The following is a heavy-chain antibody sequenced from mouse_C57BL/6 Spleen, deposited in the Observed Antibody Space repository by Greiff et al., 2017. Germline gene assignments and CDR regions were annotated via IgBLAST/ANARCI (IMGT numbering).Heavy chain of an antibody. CDR1: GYSITSGYY. CDR2: ISYDGSN. Sequence: EVKLQESGPGLVKPSQSLSLTCSVTGYSITSGYYWNWIRQFPGNKLEWMGYISYDGSNNYNPSLKNRISITRDTSKNQFFLTLNSVTTEDTATYYCARDYGNYGFAYWGQGTLVTVSA. D-gene: IGHD2-1*01. J-gene: IGHJ3*01. V-gene: IGHV3-6*01. CDR3: ARDYGNYGFAY.